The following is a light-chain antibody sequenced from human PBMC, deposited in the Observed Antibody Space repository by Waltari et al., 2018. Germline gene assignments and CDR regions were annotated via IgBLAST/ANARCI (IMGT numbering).Light chain of an antibody. V-gene: IGLV3-21*01. CDR1: NIGPKS. J-gene: IGLJ1*01. Sequence: SYVLTQPPSVSVAPGETARITCGGNNIGPKSVHWYRQKPGQAPVLVISYDSDRPSGIPERFSGSNSGDTATLTISRVEAGDEADYYCQVWDANNEPGLFGTGTEVTV. CDR2: YDS. CDR3: QVWDANNEPGL.